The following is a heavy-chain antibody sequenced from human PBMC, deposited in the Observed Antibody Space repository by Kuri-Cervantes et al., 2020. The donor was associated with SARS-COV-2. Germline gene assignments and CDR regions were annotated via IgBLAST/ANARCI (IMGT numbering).Heavy chain of an antibody. CDR2: ISGSGGST. D-gene: IGHD4-17*01. V-gene: IGHV3-23*01. J-gene: IGHJ3*02. CDR3: ARHSEYGDYVPPGGAFDI. Sequence: GESLKISCAASGFTFSSYAMSWVRQAPGKGLEWVSAISGSGGSTYYADSVKGRFTISRDNSKNTLYLQMNSLRAEDTAVYYCARHSEYGDYVPPGGAFDIWGQGTMVTVSS. CDR1: GFTFSSYA.